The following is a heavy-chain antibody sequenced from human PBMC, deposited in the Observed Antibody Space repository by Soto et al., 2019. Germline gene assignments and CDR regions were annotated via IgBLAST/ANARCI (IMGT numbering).Heavy chain of an antibody. Sequence: VASVKVSCKASGGTFSSYTISWVRQAPGQGLEWMGRIIPILGIANYAQKFQGRVTITADKSTSTAYMELSSLRSEDTAVYYCAREGVKPRPVTLRPFDYWGQGTLVTVSS. V-gene: IGHV1-69*04. CDR3: AREGVKPRPVTLRPFDY. CDR1: GGTFSSYT. J-gene: IGHJ4*02. D-gene: IGHD4-17*01. CDR2: IIPILGIA.